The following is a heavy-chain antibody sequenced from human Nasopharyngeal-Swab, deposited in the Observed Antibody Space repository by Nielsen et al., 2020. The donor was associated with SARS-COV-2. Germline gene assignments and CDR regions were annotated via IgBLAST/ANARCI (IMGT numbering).Heavy chain of an antibody. CDR2: INWNGGST. Sequence: GESLKISCAASGFTFDDYGMSWVRQVPGKGLEWVSGINWNGGSTGYADSVKGRFTISRDNAKNSLYLQMNSLRAEDTAVYYCAREDIVVVPAGSYYGMDVWGQGTTVTVSS. V-gene: IGHV3-20*04. J-gene: IGHJ6*02. D-gene: IGHD2-2*01. CDR3: AREDIVVVPAGSYYGMDV. CDR1: GFTFDDYG.